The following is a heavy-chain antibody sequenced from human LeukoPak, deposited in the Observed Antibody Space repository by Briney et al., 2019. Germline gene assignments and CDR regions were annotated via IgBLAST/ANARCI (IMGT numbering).Heavy chain of an antibody. CDR1: GFTFGDYA. Sequence: GGSLRLSCTASGFTFGDYAMSWVRQAPGKGLEWVGFIRSKAYGGTTEYAASVKGRFTISRDDSKSIAYLQMNSLKTEDTAVYYCTRQLEMATIFWGQGTLVTVSS. CDR2: IRSKAYGGTT. V-gene: IGHV3-49*04. CDR3: TRQLEMATIF. J-gene: IGHJ4*02. D-gene: IGHD5-24*01.